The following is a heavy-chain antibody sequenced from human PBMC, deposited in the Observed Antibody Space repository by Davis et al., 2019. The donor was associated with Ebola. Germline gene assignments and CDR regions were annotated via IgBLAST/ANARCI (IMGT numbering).Heavy chain of an antibody. CDR3: ARDLEYSSGWYGY. D-gene: IGHD6-19*01. Sequence: ASVKVSCKASGYTFTSYDINWVRQATGQGLEWMGWMNPNSGNTGYAQKFQGRVTITADKSTSTAYMELSSLRSEDTAVYYCARDLEYSSGWYGYWGQGTLVTVSS. V-gene: IGHV1-8*01. J-gene: IGHJ4*02. CDR1: GYTFTSYD. CDR2: MNPNSGNT.